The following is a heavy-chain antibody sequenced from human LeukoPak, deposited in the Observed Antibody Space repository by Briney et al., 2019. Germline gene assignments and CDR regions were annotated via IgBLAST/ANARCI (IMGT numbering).Heavy chain of an antibody. CDR3: AKGGQGGYNLDFDY. CDR1: GFTFGSYG. CDR2: ISGDGGST. Sequence: GGSLRLSCAASGFTFGSYGMSWVRQAPGKGLEWVSLISGDGGSTYYADSVKGRFTISRDNSKNSLYLQMNSLRTEDTALYYCAKGGQGGYNLDFDYWGQGTLVTVSS. J-gene: IGHJ4*02. D-gene: IGHD5-24*01. V-gene: IGHV3-43*02.